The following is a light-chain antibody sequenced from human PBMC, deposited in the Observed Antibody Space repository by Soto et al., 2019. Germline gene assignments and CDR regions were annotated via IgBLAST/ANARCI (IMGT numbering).Light chain of an antibody. V-gene: IGKV3-20*01. Sequence: EIVLTQSPGTLSLSPGERATLSCRASQSVASSYLAWYQHQRGQAPRLLIYAASSRATGIPDRFSGTGSGTDFTLTISRLEPEDFALYYCQQYGSAPLTFGGGTKVDIK. CDR1: QSVASSY. CDR3: QQYGSAPLT. J-gene: IGKJ4*01. CDR2: AAS.